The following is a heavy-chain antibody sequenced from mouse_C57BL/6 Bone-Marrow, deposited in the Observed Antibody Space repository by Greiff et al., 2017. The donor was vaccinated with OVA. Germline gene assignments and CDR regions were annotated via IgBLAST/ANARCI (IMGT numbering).Heavy chain of an antibody. CDR3: ARLGNGYYVYYAMDY. D-gene: IGHD2-3*01. J-gene: IGHJ4*01. CDR1: GYAFSSSW. Sequence: QVQLKQSGPELVKPGASVKISCKASGYAFSSSWMNWVKQRPGKGLEWIGRIYPGDGDTNYNGKFKGKATLTADKSSSTAYMQLSSLTSEDSAVYFCARLGNGYYVYYAMDYWGQGTSVTVSS. V-gene: IGHV1-82*01. CDR2: IYPGDGDT.